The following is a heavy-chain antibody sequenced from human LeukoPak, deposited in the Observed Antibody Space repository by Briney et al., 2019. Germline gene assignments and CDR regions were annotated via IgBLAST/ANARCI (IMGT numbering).Heavy chain of an antibody. D-gene: IGHD3-10*01. CDR1: GGSISSSSYY. Sequence: SETLSLTCTVSGGSISSSSYYWGWIRQPPGKGLEWIGSIYYSGSTYYNPSLKSRVTISVDTSKNQFSLKLSSVTAADTAVYYCAKDQKATYGSGSAEEGDYWGQGTLVTVSS. CDR3: AKDQKATYGSGSAEEGDY. CDR2: IYYSGST. V-gene: IGHV4-39*07. J-gene: IGHJ4*02.